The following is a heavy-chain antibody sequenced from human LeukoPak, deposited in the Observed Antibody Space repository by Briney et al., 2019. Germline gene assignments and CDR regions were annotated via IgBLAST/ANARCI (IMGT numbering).Heavy chain of an antibody. J-gene: IGHJ4*02. D-gene: IGHD3-3*01. Sequence: ASVKVSCKASGYTFNAYYMHWVRQAPGQGLEWMGWINPNSGGTNYAQKFQGRVTLTRDTSINTGYMEVNRLTSDDTVVYYCARGEWLVLGDHWGQGTPVTVSS. CDR2: INPNSGGT. V-gene: IGHV1-2*02. CDR3: ARGEWLVLGDH. CDR1: GYTFNAYY.